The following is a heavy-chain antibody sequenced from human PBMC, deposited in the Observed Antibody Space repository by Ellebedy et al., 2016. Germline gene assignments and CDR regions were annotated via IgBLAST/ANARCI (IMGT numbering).Heavy chain of an antibody. V-gene: IGHV3-30*03. CDR1: GFTFSSYG. D-gene: IGHD6-19*01. Sequence: GESLKISCAASGFTFSSYGMHWVRQAPGKGLEWVAVISYDGSNKYYADSVKGRFTISRDNSKNTLYLQMNSLRAEDTAVYYCAIPGYSSGWYDGGDYWGQGTLVTVSS. CDR2: ISYDGSNK. CDR3: AIPGYSSGWYDGGDY. J-gene: IGHJ4*02.